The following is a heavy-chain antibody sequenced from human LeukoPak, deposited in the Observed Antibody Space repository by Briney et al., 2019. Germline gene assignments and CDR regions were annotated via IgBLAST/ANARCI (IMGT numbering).Heavy chain of an antibody. CDR2: ISGSGGTT. V-gene: IGHV3-23*01. CDR1: GFTFSSYA. D-gene: IGHD5-12*01. Sequence: PGGSLRLSCAASGFTFSSYAMTWVRQAPGKGLEWVSAISGSGGTTYYADSVKGRFTISRDNSKNTLYLQMNSLRAEDTAVYYCAKVAGYSGYDHAFDYWGQGTLDTVSS. CDR3: AKVAGYSGYDHAFDY. J-gene: IGHJ4*02.